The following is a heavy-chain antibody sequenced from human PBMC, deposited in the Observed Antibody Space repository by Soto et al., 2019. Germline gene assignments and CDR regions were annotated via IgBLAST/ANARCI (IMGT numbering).Heavy chain of an antibody. D-gene: IGHD1-1*01. Sequence: QVQLVQSGAEVKKPGASVKVSCKASGYTFTGYYMHWVRQAPGQGLEWMGWINPNSGGTNYAQKFQGWVTMTRDTSISTAYMELSRLRSDDTAVYYCARAGGLPGTLGYYYGMDVWGQGTTVTVSS. J-gene: IGHJ6*02. CDR3: ARAGGLPGTLGYYYGMDV. CDR2: INPNSGGT. CDR1: GYTFTGYY. V-gene: IGHV1-2*04.